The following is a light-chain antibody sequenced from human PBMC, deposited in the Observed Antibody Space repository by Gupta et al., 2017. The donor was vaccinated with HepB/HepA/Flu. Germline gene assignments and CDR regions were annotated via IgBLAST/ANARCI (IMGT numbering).Light chain of an antibody. CDR2: VAS. CDR1: QSLLHSNGYNY. CDR3: MQGLHIPLT. Sequence: EIVMTQSPLSLPVTPGEPASISCRSSQSLLHSNGYNYLDWYLQKPGQSPQLLIDVASKRASGVPDRFSGSGSGTDFTLKISRVEAEDVGVYYCMQGLHIPLTFGGGTKVEIK. J-gene: IGKJ4*01. V-gene: IGKV2-28*01.